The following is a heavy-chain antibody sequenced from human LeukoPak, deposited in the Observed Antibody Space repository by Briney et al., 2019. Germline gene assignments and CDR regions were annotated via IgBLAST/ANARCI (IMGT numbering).Heavy chain of an antibody. V-gene: IGHV4-4*07. CDR2: IYISGST. CDR3: ARLKYYDSTGYSPGYYMDV. CDR1: GGSIINYY. J-gene: IGHJ6*03. Sequence: PSETLSLICSVAGGSIINYYWSWIRQSAGTGLEWVGRIYISGSTTYNPSLKSRLSMSVDTSKNQFSLRLRSVSAADTAVYYCARLKYYDSTGYSPGYYMDVWGKGITVTVSS. D-gene: IGHD3-22*01.